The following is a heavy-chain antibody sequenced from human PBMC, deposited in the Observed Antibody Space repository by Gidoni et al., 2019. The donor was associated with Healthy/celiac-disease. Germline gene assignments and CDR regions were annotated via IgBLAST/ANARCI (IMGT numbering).Heavy chain of an antibody. CDR3: ARHRRGSGSYYHPPVHHGMDV. V-gene: IGHV4-39*01. CDR2: IYYSGST. CDR1: GGSISSSSYY. Sequence: QLQLQESGPGLVKPSETLSLTCSVSGGSISSSSYYWGWIRQPPGKGLEWIGSIYYSGSTYYNPSLKSRVTISVETDKNQFSLKLSSVTAADTAVYYCARHRRGSGSYYHPPVHHGMDVWGQGTTVTVSS. J-gene: IGHJ6*02. D-gene: IGHD3-10*01.